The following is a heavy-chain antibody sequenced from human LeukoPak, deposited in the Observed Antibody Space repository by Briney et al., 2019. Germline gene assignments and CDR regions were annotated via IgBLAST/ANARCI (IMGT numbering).Heavy chain of an antibody. J-gene: IGHJ4*03. CDR1: GDSVNSYY. CDR2: TYYSGST. D-gene: IGHD3-10*01. V-gene: IGHV4-59*08. Sequence: PETPTLTCTVSGDSVNSYYWSWIRQPPGKGLEWIGYTYYSGSTNYNPSLRSRVTISADTSKNQFSLKLSSVTAADTAVYYCARHYYGSRSHIDYWGQGT. CDR3: ARHYYGSRSHIDY.